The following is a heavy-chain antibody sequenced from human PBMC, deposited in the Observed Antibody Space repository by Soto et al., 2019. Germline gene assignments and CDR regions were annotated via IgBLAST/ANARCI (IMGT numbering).Heavy chain of an antibody. D-gene: IGHD3-22*01. Sequence: GGSLRLSCAASGFTLSRHTMNWVRQAPGKGLEWVSFIGSRTSDIYYADSVKGRFTISRDNAKNSLYLDLTRLRAEDTAVYFCVRDYYDTSGYPNTFGMWGQGTMVTVSS. CDR3: VRDYYDTSGYPNTFGM. CDR2: IGSRTSDI. CDR1: GFTLSRHT. V-gene: IGHV3-21*01. J-gene: IGHJ3*02.